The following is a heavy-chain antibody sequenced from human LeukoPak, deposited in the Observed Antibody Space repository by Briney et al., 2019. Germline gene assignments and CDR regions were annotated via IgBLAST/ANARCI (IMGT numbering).Heavy chain of an antibody. CDR3: AKSLRYCSSTSCYSYYYYYYGMDV. Sequence: PGGSLRLSCAASGFTFRSYGMHWVRQAPGKGLEWVAVISYDGSNKYYADSVKGRFTISRDNSKNTLYLQMNSLRAEDTAVYYCAKSLRYCSSTSCYSYYYYYYGMDVWGQGTTVTVSS. CDR1: GFTFRSYG. D-gene: IGHD2-2*02. V-gene: IGHV3-30*18. J-gene: IGHJ6*02. CDR2: ISYDGSNK.